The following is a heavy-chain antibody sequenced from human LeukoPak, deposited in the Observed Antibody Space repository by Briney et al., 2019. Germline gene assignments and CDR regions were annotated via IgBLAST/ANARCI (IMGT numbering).Heavy chain of an antibody. Sequence: SETLPLTCTVSGGSISSGSYYWSWIRQPAGKGLEWIGRIYTSGSTNYNPSLKSRVTISVDTSKNQFSLKLSSVTAADTAVYYCARGLYYPPRGFDPWGQGTLVTVSS. CDR3: ARGLYYPPRGFDP. CDR2: IYTSGST. CDR1: GGSISSGSYY. J-gene: IGHJ5*02. D-gene: IGHD1-26*01. V-gene: IGHV4-61*02.